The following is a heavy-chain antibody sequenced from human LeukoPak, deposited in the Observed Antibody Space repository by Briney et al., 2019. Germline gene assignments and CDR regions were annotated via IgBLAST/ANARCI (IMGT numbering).Heavy chain of an antibody. CDR1: GYTFTGFY. D-gene: IGHD2-15*01. CDR3: AREGCSGGSCYPSYNWFDP. V-gene: IGHV1-2*02. J-gene: IGHJ5*02. Sequence: GASVKVSCKASGYTFTGFYMHWVRQAPGQGLEWMGWINPKSGDTNYAQKFQGRVSMTRDTSITTAYMELNKLRSDDTAVYYCAREGCSGGSCYPSYNWFDPWGQGTLVTVSS. CDR2: INPKSGDT.